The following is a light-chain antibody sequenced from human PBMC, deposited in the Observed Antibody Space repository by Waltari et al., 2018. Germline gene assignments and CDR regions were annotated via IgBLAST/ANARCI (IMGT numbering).Light chain of an antibody. Sequence: SYELTQPPSVSVSPGQTASITCSGDKLGGKFASWDQLRAGQSPVLVISQHNQRPSGTPERFSASYSGNTATLTISGTQAMDEADYYCQAWDSNTVIFGGGTKLSVL. CDR2: QHN. V-gene: IGLV3-1*01. CDR3: QAWDSNTVI. J-gene: IGLJ2*01. CDR1: KLGGKF.